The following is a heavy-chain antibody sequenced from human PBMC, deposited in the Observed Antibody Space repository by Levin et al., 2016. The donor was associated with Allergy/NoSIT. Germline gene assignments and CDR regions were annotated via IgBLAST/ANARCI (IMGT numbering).Heavy chain of an antibody. CDR3: ARVGWHSRVFDY. J-gene: IGHJ4*02. D-gene: IGHD6-13*01. CDR2: ISAYNGNT. Sequence: WVRQAPGQGLEWMGWISAYNGNTNYAQKLQGRVTMTTDTSTSTAYMELRSLRSDDTAVYYCARVGWHSRVFDYWGQGTLVTVSS. V-gene: IGHV1-18*01.